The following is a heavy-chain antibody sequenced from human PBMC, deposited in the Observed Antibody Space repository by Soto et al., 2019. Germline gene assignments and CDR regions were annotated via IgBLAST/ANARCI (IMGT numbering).Heavy chain of an antibody. CDR1: GFTFEAYS. Sequence: PGGSLRLSCAASGFTFEAYSLHWVRQLPGKGLEWVAGISGDSGSSGYADSVRGRFTVSSDNAKNSLFLQMSSLGPEDTALYYCTKRRSARPGFDAFDLWGQGTMVTVSS. V-gene: IGHV3-9*01. CDR2: ISGDSGSS. J-gene: IGHJ3*01. CDR3: TKRRSARPGFDAFDL.